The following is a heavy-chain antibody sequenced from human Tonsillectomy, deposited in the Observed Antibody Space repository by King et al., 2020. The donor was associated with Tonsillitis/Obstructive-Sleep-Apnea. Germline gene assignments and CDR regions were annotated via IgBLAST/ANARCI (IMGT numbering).Heavy chain of an antibody. J-gene: IGHJ6*02. D-gene: IGHD1-1*01. CDR3: ARDLEGSYYYGMDV. Sequence: VQLQESGPGLVKPSETLSLTCTVSGGSISSYYWSWIRQPPGKGLEWIGCLYYSGSTKYNPSLKSRVTISVDTSKNPFSLKLSSVTAADTAVYYCARDLEGSYYYGMDVWGQGTTVTVPS. V-gene: IGHV4-59*01. CDR2: LYYSGST. CDR1: GGSISSYY.